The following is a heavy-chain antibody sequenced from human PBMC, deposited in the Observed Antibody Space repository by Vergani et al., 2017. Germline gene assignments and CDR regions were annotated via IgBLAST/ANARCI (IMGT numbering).Heavy chain of an antibody. Sequence: QLQLLESGGGVVQRGGSLRLSCATSGFTLSNYDMQWIRQGPGKGLEFVAFIQFDGNNQYFADSVKGRFTLSRDFSKNTRYLQMNSLRTDDTATYYCAKHFRGWGIDYWGQGTQVIVSS. CDR3: AKHFRGWGIDY. CDR1: GFTLSNYD. V-gene: IGHV3-30*02. CDR2: IQFDGNNQ. J-gene: IGHJ4*02. D-gene: IGHD3-16*01.